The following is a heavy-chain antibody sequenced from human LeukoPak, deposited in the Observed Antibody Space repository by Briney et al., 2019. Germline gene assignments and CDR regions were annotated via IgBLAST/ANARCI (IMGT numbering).Heavy chain of an antibody. D-gene: IGHD2-2*01. CDR2: MNPNSGNT. CDR3: ARGSIVVVPAAIVYYYYYGMDV. J-gene: IGHJ6*02. Sequence: ASVKVSCKASGYTFTSYDINWVRQATGQGLEWMGWMNPNSGNTGYAQKFQGRVTMTRNTSISTAYMELSSLRSEDTAVYYCARGSIVVVPAAIVYYYYYGMDVWGQGTTVTVSS. V-gene: IGHV1-8*01. CDR1: GYTFTSYD.